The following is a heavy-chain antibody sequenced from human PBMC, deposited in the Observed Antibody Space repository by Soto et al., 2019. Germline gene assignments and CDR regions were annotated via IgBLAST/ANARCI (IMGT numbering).Heavy chain of an antibody. D-gene: IGHD3-10*01. J-gene: IGHJ5*02. V-gene: IGHV4-59*01. Sequence: SETLSLTCTVSGGSIISYYWSWIRQPPGKGLGWIGYIYYSGSTNYNPSLKSRVTISVDTSKNQFSLKLSSVTAADTAVYYCARQEWFGEHPTFDPWGQGTLVTVS. CDR1: GGSIISYY. CDR3: ARQEWFGEHPTFDP. CDR2: IYYSGST.